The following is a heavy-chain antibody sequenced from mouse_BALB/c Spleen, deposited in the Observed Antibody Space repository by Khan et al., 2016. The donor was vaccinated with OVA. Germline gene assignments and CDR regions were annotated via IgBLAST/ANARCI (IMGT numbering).Heavy chain of an antibody. CDR3: VRSPYGNFAY. V-gene: IGHV5-9-3*01. J-gene: IGHJ3*01. CDR1: GFTFSTYA. CDR2: ISSDGDYT. D-gene: IGHD2-1*01. Sequence: EVQLQESGGGLVKPGGSLKLSCAASGFTFSTYAMSWVRQTPEKRLEWVATISSDGDYTYYPDNVTGRFTISRDNAKNTLYLQMSSLRSEDTAMYYCVRSPYGNFAYWGQGTLVTVSA.